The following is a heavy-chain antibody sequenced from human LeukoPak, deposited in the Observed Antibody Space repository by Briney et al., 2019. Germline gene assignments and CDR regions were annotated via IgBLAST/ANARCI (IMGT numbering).Heavy chain of an antibody. CDR3: ARADYYYYYGMDV. J-gene: IGHJ6*02. Sequence: SETLSLTCTVSGGSISSSSYYWSWIRQPPGKGLEWIGYIYYSGSTNYNPSLKSRVTISVDTSKNQFSLKLSSVTAADTAVYYCARADYYYYYGMDVWGQGTTVTVSS. CDR1: GGSISSSSYY. CDR2: IYYSGST. V-gene: IGHV4-61*01.